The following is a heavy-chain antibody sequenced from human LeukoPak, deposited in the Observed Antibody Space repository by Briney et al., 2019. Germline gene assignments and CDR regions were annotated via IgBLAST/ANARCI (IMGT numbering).Heavy chain of an antibody. D-gene: IGHD3-10*01. Sequence: PSETLSLTCAVNGGSFSDYLWTWIRQSPGKGLEWIEEINQGGRTNFNPSLKSRVTISADRSKYHFSLTLRSVTAADTAVYYCARGKRVWFGELMTSFSYFYIDVWGRGTTVIVSS. J-gene: IGHJ6*03. V-gene: IGHV4-34*01. CDR1: GGSFSDYL. CDR2: INQGGRT. CDR3: ARGKRVWFGELMTSFSYFYIDV.